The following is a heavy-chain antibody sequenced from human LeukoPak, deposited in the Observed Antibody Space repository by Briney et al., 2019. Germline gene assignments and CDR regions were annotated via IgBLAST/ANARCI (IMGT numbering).Heavy chain of an antibody. CDR1: GFTFGGYS. CDR2: ISSSSSYI. D-gene: IGHD5-12*01. J-gene: IGHJ4*02. Sequence: GGPLSLSGAPSGFTFGGYSMNWFRQAPGKGLEWVSSISSSSSYIYYADSVKGRFTISRDNAKNSLYLQMNSLRAEDTAVYYCAREGGYGDDYWGQGTLVTVSS. CDR3: AREGGYGDDY. V-gene: IGHV3-21*01.